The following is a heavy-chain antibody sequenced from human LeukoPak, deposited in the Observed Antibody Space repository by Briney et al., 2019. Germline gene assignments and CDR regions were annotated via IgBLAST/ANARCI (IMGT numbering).Heavy chain of an antibody. V-gene: IGHV4-30-4*08. J-gene: IGHJ6*03. D-gene: IGHD3-3*01. CDR2: IYYSGST. Sequence: PSQTLSLTCTVSGGSISSGDYYWSWIRQPPGKGLEWIGYIYYSGSTYYNPSLKSRVTISVDTSKNQFSLKLSSVTAADTAVYYCARVLKDFWSGYGGYYYYMDVWGKGTTVTVSS. CDR3: ARVLKDFWSGYGGYYYYMDV. CDR1: GGSISSGDYY.